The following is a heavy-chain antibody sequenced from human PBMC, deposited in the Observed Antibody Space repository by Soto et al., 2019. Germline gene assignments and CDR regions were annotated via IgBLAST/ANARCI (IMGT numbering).Heavy chain of an antibody. CDR1: GGTFSSYA. CDR3: ARVGPMTTGRNNWFDP. Sequence: QVQLVQSGAEVKKPGSSVKVSCKASGGTFSSYAISWVRQAPGQGLEWMGGIIPIFGTANYAQKFQGRVTITADESTSTAYIELSSLRSEDTAVYYCARVGPMTTGRNNWFDPWGQGTLVTVSS. D-gene: IGHD4-4*01. CDR2: IIPIFGTA. V-gene: IGHV1-69*01. J-gene: IGHJ5*02.